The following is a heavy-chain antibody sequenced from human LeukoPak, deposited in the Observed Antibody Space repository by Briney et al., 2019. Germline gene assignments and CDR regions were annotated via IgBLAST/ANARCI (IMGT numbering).Heavy chain of an antibody. J-gene: IGHJ3*01. CDR1: GFTFSSYA. V-gene: IGHV3-23*01. CDR2: ISGSGGST. Sequence: GGSLRLSCAASGFTFSSYAMSWVRQAPGKGLEWVSAISGSGGSTYYADSVKGRFTISRDNSKNTLYLQMNSLRAEDTAVYYCASPMPFMVRGLHGIDGFDVWGQGTMVTVSS. CDR3: ASPMPFMVRGLHGIDGFDV. D-gene: IGHD3-10*01.